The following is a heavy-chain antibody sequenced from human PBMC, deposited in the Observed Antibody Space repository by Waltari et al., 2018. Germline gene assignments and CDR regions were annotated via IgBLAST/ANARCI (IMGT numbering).Heavy chain of an antibody. Sequence: QLQLQESGPGLVKPSETLSITCTVSGGSISSSSYYWGWIRQPPGKGLEWIGSIYYSGSTYYNPSLKSRVTISVDTSKNQFSLKLSSVTAADTAVYYCARGGVATIWGDDYWGQGTLVTVSS. CDR2: IYYSGST. CDR1: GGSISSSSYY. CDR3: ARGGVATIWGDDY. D-gene: IGHD5-12*01. J-gene: IGHJ4*02. V-gene: IGHV4-39*07.